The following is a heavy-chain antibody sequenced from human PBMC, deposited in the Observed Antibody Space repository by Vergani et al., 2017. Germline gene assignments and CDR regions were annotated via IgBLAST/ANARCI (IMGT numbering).Heavy chain of an antibody. CDR3: ARDISSPGGYYYYYYGMDV. Sequence: EVALLESGGGLVQPGGSLRLSCAASGFTFSSYSMNWVRQAPGKGLEWVSSISSSSSYIYYADSVKGRFTISRDNAKNSLYLQMNSLRAEDTAVYYCARDISSPGGYYYYYYGMDVWGQGTTVTVSS. J-gene: IGHJ6*02. CDR1: GFTFSSYS. V-gene: IGHV3-21*01. D-gene: IGHD1-14*01. CDR2: ISSSSSYI.